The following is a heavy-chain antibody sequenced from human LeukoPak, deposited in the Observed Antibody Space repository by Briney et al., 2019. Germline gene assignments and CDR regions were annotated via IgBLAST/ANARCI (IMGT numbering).Heavy chain of an antibody. CDR1: GYTFTSYG. CDR2: ISAYNGNT. Sequence: GASVKVSCKASGYTFTSYGISWVRQAPGQGLEWMGWISAYNGNTNYAQKFQGRVTMTRNTSISTAYMELSSLRSEDTAVYYCARAASEQQLVLYYYYYGMDVWGQGTTVTVSS. CDR3: ARAASEQQLVLYYYYYGMDV. D-gene: IGHD6-13*01. J-gene: IGHJ6*02. V-gene: IGHV1-18*01.